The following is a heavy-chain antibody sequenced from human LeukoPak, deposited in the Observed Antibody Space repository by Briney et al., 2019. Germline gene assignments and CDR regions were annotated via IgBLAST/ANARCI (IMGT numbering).Heavy chain of an antibody. J-gene: IGHJ4*02. V-gene: IGHV4-4*07. Sequence: SETLSLTCTVSGGSISDYYWNWIRQPAGKGLEWIGRIYSSGITNYNPSLKSRVSMSVDTSNSHFSLKLSSVTAADTAVYYCARELSWDGYPYYFDYWGQGKLVTVSS. CDR3: ARELSWDGYPYYFDY. CDR1: GGSISDYY. CDR2: IYSSGIT. D-gene: IGHD5-18*01.